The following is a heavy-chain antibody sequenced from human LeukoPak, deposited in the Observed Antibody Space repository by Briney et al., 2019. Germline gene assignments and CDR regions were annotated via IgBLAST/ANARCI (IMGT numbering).Heavy chain of an antibody. CDR3: ARHRLYYGDLDY. Sequence: SETLSLTCAVYGGSFSGYYWSWLRQPRGKGLEWIGEINHSGSTNYNPSLKSRVTISVDTSKNQFSLKLSSVTAADTAVYYCARHRLYYGDLDYWGQGTLVTVSS. V-gene: IGHV4-34*01. CDR1: GGSFSGYY. D-gene: IGHD4-17*01. J-gene: IGHJ4*02. CDR2: INHSGST.